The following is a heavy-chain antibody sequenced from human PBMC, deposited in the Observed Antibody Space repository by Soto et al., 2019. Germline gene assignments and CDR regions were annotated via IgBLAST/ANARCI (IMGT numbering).Heavy chain of an antibody. Sequence: GGSLRLSCAASGFTVSSNYMSWVRQAPGKGLEWVSVIYSGGSTYYADSVKGRFTISRDNSKNTLYLQMNSLRAEDTAVYYCAKLMVRGVYYYYGMDVWGQGTTVTVSS. CDR3: AKLMVRGVYYYYGMDV. V-gene: IGHV3-53*01. J-gene: IGHJ6*02. CDR1: GFTVSSNY. D-gene: IGHD3-10*01. CDR2: IYSGGST.